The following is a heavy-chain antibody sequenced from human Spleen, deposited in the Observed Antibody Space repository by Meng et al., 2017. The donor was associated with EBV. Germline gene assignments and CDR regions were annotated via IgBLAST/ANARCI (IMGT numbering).Heavy chain of an antibody. D-gene: IGHD1-1*01. CDR3: ALTTLTYRTFAGP. V-gene: IGHV2-5*02. Sequence: TPLKDSPPPLVKPPHTLTLTCTFSGFSFHSEGIGVGWIRQPPGKALEWLALIYCDDDKRYSPSLKSRLTITKDTSKNQVVLIMTNMYPVDTATYYCALTTLTYRTFAGPWGQGTLVTVSS. J-gene: IGHJ5*02. CDR1: GFSFHSEGIG. CDR2: IYCDDDK.